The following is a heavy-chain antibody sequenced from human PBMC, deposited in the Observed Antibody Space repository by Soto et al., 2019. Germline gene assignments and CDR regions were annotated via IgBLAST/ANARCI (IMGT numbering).Heavy chain of an antibody. CDR2: IIPIFGTA. D-gene: IGHD6-13*01. Sequence: ASVKVSCKASGGTFSSYAISWVRQAPGQGLEWMGGIIPIFGTANYAQKFQGRVTITADESTSTAYMELSSLRSEDTAVYYCARSSGIPPYRSPPRYTWYEPWSQGTLVTVSS. V-gene: IGHV1-69*13. CDR1: GGTFSSYA. CDR3: ARSSGIPPYRSPPRYTWYEP. J-gene: IGHJ5*02.